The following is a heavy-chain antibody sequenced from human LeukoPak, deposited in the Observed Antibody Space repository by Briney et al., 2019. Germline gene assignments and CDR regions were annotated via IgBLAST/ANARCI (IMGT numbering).Heavy chain of an antibody. CDR3: ATDISTHYFGS. D-gene: IGHD3-9*01. Sequence: PGGSLRLSCAASGISFRSYGMHWVRQAPGMGLEWVTFIWYDASNKYYAESVKGRFTISRDNSRNTVFLQMNSLRAEDTAIYYRATDISTHYFGSWGQGTLVTVSS. V-gene: IGHV3-30*02. CDR1: GISFRSYG. CDR2: IWYDASNK. J-gene: IGHJ4*02.